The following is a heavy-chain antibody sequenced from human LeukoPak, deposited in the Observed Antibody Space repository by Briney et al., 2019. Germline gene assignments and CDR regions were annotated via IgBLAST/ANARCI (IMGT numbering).Heavy chain of an antibody. CDR2: ISGSGGST. V-gene: IGHV3-23*01. CDR1: GFTFSSYA. Sequence: HSGGSLRLSCAASGFTFSSYAMSWVRQAPGKGLEWVSAISGSGGSTYYADSVKGRFTISRDNSKNTLYLQMNSLGAEDTAVYYCAPSSPYYDSSGYYYEGAFDYWGQGTLVTVSS. J-gene: IGHJ4*02. CDR3: APSSPYYDSSGYYYEGAFDY. D-gene: IGHD3-22*01.